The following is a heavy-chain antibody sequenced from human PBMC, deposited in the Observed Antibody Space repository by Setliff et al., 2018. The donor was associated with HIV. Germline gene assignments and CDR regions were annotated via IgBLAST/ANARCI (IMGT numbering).Heavy chain of an antibody. Sequence: GASVKVSCKTYDYIFTSFHMHWVRQAPGQGLEWMAVINPSGGRTSYAPKFQDRGSVTRDPSTSTVYMELTTLTIEDTAVYYCARVHMSSGWYIDYWGQGTRVTVSS. V-gene: IGHV1-46*01. CDR2: INPSGGRT. D-gene: IGHD6-19*01. J-gene: IGHJ4*02. CDR1: DYIFTSFH. CDR3: ARVHMSSGWYIDY.